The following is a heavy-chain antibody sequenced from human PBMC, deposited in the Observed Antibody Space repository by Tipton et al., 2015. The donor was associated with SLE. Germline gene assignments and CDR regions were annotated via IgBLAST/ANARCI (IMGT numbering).Heavy chain of an antibody. D-gene: IGHD3-3*01. CDR3: ARLQYIFGGMDV. CDR2: MHNSGST. CDR1: GYSISSGYY. J-gene: IGHJ6*04. Sequence: TLSLTCTVSGYSISSGYYWGWIRQPPGKGLEWIASMHNSGSTYYNPSLRSRVSVSKDTSKNQFSLKLTSVTAADTAVYYCARLQYIFGGMDVWGEGTTVTVSS. V-gene: IGHV4-38-2*02.